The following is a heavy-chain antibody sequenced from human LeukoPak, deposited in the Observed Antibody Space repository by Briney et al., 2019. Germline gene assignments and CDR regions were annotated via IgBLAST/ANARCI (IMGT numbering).Heavy chain of an antibody. Sequence: SVKVSCKASGGTFSSYAISWVRQAPGQGLEWMGGIIPIFGTANYAQKFQGRVTITADESTSTAYMELSSLRSEDTAVYYCARGGDITMIVVASDYWGQGTLVTVSS. V-gene: IGHV1-69*13. D-gene: IGHD3-22*01. CDR2: IIPIFGTA. CDR1: GGTFSSYA. J-gene: IGHJ4*02. CDR3: ARGGDITMIVVASDY.